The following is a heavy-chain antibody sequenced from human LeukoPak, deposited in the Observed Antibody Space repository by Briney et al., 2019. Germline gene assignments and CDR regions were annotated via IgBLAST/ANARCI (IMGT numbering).Heavy chain of an antibody. CDR1: GFTFDDYT. J-gene: IGHJ3*02. CDR2: ISWDGGST. D-gene: IGHD3-3*01. Sequence: GGSLRLSCAASGFTFDDYTMQWVRQAPGKGLEWVYLISWDGGSTYYADSVKGRFTISRDNSKNSLYLQMNSLRTEDTALYYCAKDLGREWSIDAFDIWGQGTMVTVSS. CDR3: AKDLGREWSIDAFDI. V-gene: IGHV3-43*01.